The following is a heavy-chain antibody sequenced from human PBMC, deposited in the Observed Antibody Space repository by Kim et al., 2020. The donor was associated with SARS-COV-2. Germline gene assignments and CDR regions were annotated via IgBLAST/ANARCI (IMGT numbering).Heavy chain of an antibody. J-gene: IGHJ4*02. Sequence: YNPALKRRVTISLGTSKNRFSLKLSSVTAADTAVYYCARQPGMATVTFDYWGQGTLVTVSS. CDR3: ARQPGMATVTFDY. V-gene: IGHV4-39*01. D-gene: IGHD4-17*01.